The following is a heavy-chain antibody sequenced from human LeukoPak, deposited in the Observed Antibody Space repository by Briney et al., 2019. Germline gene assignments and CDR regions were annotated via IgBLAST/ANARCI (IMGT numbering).Heavy chain of an antibody. CDR2: ISSSGSTV. Sequence: PGGSLRLSCAASGFSFSTYEMHWVRQAPGKGLEWDSDISSSGSTVYYADSVKGRFTTSRDNANNYLYLQMHSLRAEDTAVYYCSLLAVASPQDYWGQGTLVTVSS. J-gene: IGHJ4*02. CDR1: GFSFSTYE. CDR3: SLLAVASPQDY. V-gene: IGHV3-48*03. D-gene: IGHD6-19*01.